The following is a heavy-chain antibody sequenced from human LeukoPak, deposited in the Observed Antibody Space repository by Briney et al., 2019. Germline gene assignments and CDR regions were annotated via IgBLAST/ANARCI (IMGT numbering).Heavy chain of an antibody. D-gene: IGHD1-26*01. CDR3: ARQKTPHGNFDY. CDR1: GFTFSSYD. CDR2: IGTGYDT. Sequence: PGGSLRLSCAASGFTFSSYDMHWVRQATGKGLEWVSAIGTGYDTYYPGSVKGRFAISIENAKNSLYLQMNSLRVEDTAVYYCARQKTPHGNFDYWGQGTLVTVSS. V-gene: IGHV3-13*01. J-gene: IGHJ4*02.